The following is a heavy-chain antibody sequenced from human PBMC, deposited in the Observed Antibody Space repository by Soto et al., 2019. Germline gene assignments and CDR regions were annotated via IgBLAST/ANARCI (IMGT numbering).Heavy chain of an antibody. CDR2: ISSNGGST. CDR1: GFTFSSYA. D-gene: IGHD3-10*01. Sequence: GGSLRLSCSASGFTFSSYAMHWVRQAPGKGLEYVSAISSNGGSTYYADSVKGRFTISRDNSKNTLYLQMSSLRAEDTAVYYCVKSKYYYGSGTENWFDPWGQGTLVTV. V-gene: IGHV3-64D*06. CDR3: VKSKYYYGSGTENWFDP. J-gene: IGHJ5*02.